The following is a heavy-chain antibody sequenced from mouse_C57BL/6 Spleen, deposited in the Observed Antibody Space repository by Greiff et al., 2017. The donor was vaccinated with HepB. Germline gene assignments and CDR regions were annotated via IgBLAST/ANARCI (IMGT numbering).Heavy chain of an antibody. CDR3: ARVWDY. CDR2: INYDGSST. Sequence: EVKVVESEGGLVQPGSSMKLSCTASGFTFSDYYMAWVRQVPEKGLEWVANINYDGSSTYYLDSLKSRFIISRDNAKNILYLQMSSLKSEDTATYYCARVWDYWGQGTTLTVSS. V-gene: IGHV5-16*01. J-gene: IGHJ2*01. CDR1: GFTFSDYY.